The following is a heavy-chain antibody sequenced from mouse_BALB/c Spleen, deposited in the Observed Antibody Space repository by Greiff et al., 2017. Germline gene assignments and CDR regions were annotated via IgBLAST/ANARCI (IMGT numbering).Heavy chain of an antibody. Sequence: EVQRVESGGGLVKPGGSLKLSCAASGFTFSSYTMSWVRQTPEKRLEWVATISSGGSYTYYPDSVKGRFTISRDNAKNTLYLQMSSLKSEDTAMYYCTRDDGDGYYVGFDYWGQGTTLTVSS. V-gene: IGHV5-6-4*01. CDR2: ISSGGSYT. D-gene: IGHD2-3*01. CDR3: TRDDGDGYYVGFDY. J-gene: IGHJ2*01. CDR1: GFTFSSYT.